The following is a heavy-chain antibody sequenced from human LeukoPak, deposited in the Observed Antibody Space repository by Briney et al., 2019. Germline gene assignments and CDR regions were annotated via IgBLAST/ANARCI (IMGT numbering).Heavy chain of an antibody. J-gene: IGHJ5*02. CDR2: TYYRSTWYN. Sequence: SQTLSLTCAISGDSVSSNSVTWNWIRQSPSRGLEWLGRTYYRSTWYNDYAVSVRGRITANPDTSKNQFSLHLNSVTPEDTAVYYCARRLTQYDCFDPWGQGILVTVSS. D-gene: IGHD2-2*01. V-gene: IGHV6-1*01. CDR3: ARRLTQYDCFDP. CDR1: GDSVSSNSVT.